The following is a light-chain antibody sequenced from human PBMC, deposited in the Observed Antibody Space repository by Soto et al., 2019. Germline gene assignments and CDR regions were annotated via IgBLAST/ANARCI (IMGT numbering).Light chain of an antibody. V-gene: IGKV3-20*01. Sequence: IVLTQSPATLSLSPGERATLSCRASQSISRYLAWYQQKPGQAPRLLIYAASSRATGIPDRFSGSGSGTDFTLTISRLEPEDFAVYYCQQYGTSLWTFGQGTKVDIK. J-gene: IGKJ1*01. CDR2: AAS. CDR1: QSISRY. CDR3: QQYGTSLWT.